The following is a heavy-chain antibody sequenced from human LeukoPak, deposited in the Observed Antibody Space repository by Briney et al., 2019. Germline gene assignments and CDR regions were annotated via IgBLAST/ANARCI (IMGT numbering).Heavy chain of an antibody. CDR1: GGSISTYY. V-gene: IGHV4-4*08. D-gene: IGHD3-16*01. CDR3: ARDSRMMMTFGAVGAGYYHYHGMDV. Sequence: SETLSLTRTVSGGSISTYYWSWIRQPPGKGLEWIGYILLNGTTDYNASLKSRVTISLDTSKKQFSLKLNSVTVADTAVYYCARDSRMMMTFGAVGAGYYHYHGMDVWGQGTRVTVSS. J-gene: IGHJ6*02. CDR2: ILLNGTT.